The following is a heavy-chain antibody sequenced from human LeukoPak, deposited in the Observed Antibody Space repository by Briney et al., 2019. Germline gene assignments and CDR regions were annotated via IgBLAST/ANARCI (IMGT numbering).Heavy chain of an antibody. V-gene: IGHV1-2*02. CDR3: SRAYDYGDYTDY. Sequence: ASVKVSCKASGYTFTGYYIHWVRQAPGQGLEWMAWLNPNSGGTNYAQKFQGRVKLTRDTSVSTAYMELSSLRSDDTAVYFCSRAYDYGDYTDYWGHGTLVTVSS. J-gene: IGHJ4*01. CDR2: LNPNSGGT. CDR1: GYTFTGYY. D-gene: IGHD4-17*01.